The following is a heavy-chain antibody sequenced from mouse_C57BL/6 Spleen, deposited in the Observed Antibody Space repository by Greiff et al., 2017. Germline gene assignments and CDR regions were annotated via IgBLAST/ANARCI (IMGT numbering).Heavy chain of an antibody. D-gene: IGHD2-3*01. CDR1: GFNIKDYY. V-gene: IGHV14-2*01. J-gene: IGHJ3*01. CDR2: IDPEDGET. CDR3: ARAHDGYYVGFAY. Sequence: VQLKQSGAELVKPGASVKLSCTASGFNIKDYYMHWVKQRTEQGLEWIGRIDPEDGETKYAPTLQGKATITADTSSNTAYLQLSSLTSEDTAVYYCARAHDGYYVGFAYWGQGTLVTVSA.